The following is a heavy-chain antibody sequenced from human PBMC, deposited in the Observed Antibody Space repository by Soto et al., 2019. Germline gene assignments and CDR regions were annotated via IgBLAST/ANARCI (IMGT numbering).Heavy chain of an antibody. CDR1: GYSFTSHW. Sequence: EVQLAQSGPEVKKPGESLKISCQGSGYSFTSHWIGWVRQRTGKGLEWMGIIYPGDSDTKYSPSFQGQVTISADKSTSTVHLEWSSLKASDTAIYFCARHEAATCDEGGCYSGAFDIWGQGTLVTVSP. CDR2: IYPGDSDT. CDR3: ARHEAATCDEGGCYSGAFDI. D-gene: IGHD2-15*01. J-gene: IGHJ3*02. V-gene: IGHV5-51*01.